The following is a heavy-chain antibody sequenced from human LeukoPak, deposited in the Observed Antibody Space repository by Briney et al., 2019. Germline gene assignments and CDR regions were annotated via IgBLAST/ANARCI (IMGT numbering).Heavy chain of an antibody. V-gene: IGHV4-59*12. CDR3: ASVSEVALRPC. J-gene: IGHJ4*02. Sequence: SETLSLTCTVSGGSITNFYGGWIRQSPGKGLELIGYIYYSGTTNYSPSLKSRVSISVDTSKNQFSLKLSSVTAADTAVYYCASVSEVALRPCWGQGTLVTVSS. CDR2: IYYSGTT. D-gene: IGHD5-12*01. CDR1: GGSITNFY.